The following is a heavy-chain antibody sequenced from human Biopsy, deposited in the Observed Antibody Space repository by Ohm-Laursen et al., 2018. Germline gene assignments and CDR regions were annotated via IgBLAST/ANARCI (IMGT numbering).Heavy chain of an antibody. CDR3: AKCMTGGSNYYFHH. CDR1: GFTFSSHA. J-gene: IGHJ4*02. Sequence: SLRLSCAASGFTFSSHAMSWVRQAPGEGLECVSVINGSGGSTYYADPVKGRFTISRDNSKNTLYLQMNSLRGEDTAVYYCAKCMTGGSNYYFHHCGQGTLVTVSS. V-gene: IGHV3-23*01. D-gene: IGHD2-8*01. CDR2: INGSGGST.